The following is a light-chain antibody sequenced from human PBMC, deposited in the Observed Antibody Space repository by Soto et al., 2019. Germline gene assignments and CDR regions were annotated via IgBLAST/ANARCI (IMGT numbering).Light chain of an antibody. J-gene: IGKJ5*01. CDR1: QDIRGA. Sequence: AIQLTQSPSSLSASVGDRVTITCRASQDIRGALAWYQQKPGKAPKMLIYDVSTLESGVPSRFRGSSSGTDFTLTISSLQPEDFATYYCQQFNSYPITFGQGTRLEIK. CDR2: DVS. CDR3: QQFNSYPIT. V-gene: IGKV1-13*02.